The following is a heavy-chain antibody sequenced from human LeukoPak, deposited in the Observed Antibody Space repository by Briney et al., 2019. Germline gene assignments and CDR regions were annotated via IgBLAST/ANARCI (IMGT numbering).Heavy chain of an antibody. J-gene: IGHJ2*01. CDR3: ARACPQDGYQKGRYFDL. CDR2: IKQDGSEK. V-gene: IGHV3-7*01. CDR1: GFTFSSYW. D-gene: IGHD5-12*01. Sequence: GGSLRLSCAASGFTFSSYWMSWVRQAPGKGLEWVTNIKQDGSEKYYVDSVKGRFTISRDNAKNSLYLQMNSLRAEDTVVYYCARACPQDGYQKGRYFDLWGRGTLVTVSS.